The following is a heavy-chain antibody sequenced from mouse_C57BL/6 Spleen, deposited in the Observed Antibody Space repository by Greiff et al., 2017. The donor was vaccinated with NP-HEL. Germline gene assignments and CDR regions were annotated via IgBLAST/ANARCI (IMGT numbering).Heavy chain of an antibody. J-gene: IGHJ4*01. CDR2: IDPSDSYT. D-gene: IGHD1-1*01. CDR3: ARVSYYYGSSFYAMDY. V-gene: IGHV1-69*01. CDR1: GYTFTSYW. Sequence: VQLQQSGAELVMPGASVKLSCKASGYTFTSYWMHWVKQRPGQGLEWIGEIDPSDSYTNYNQKFKGKSTLTVDKSSSTAYMQLSSLTSEDSADYYWARVSYYYGSSFYAMDYWGQGTSVTVSS.